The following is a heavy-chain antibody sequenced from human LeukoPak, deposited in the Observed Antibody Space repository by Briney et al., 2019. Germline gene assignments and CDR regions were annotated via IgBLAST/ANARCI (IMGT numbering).Heavy chain of an antibody. CDR2: IRYDGSNK. V-gene: IGHV3-30*02. Sequence: GGSLRLSCAASGFTFSSYGMHLVRQAPGKGLEWVAFIRYDGSNKYYADSVKGRFTISRDNSKNTLYLQMNSLRAEDTAVYYCAKGKSATVTTSYFDYWGQGTLVTVSS. J-gene: IGHJ4*02. CDR3: AKGKSATVTTSYFDY. D-gene: IGHD4-17*01. CDR1: GFTFSSYG.